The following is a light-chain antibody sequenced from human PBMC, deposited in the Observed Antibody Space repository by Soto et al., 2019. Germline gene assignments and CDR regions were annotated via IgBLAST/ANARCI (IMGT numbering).Light chain of an antibody. CDR3: QVWDSSSDHVV. CDR2: YDS. V-gene: IGLV3-21*04. CDR1: NIGSKS. Sequence: SYELTQPPSVSVAPGRTASITCGGNNIGSKSVHWYQQKPGQAPVLVIYYDSDRPSGIPERFSGSNSGNTATLTISRVEAGYEADYYCQVWDSSSDHVVFGGGTKLTVL. J-gene: IGLJ2*01.